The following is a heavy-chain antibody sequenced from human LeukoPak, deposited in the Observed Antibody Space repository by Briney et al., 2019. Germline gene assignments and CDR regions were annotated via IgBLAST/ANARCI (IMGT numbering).Heavy chain of an antibody. D-gene: IGHD3-22*01. J-gene: IGHJ4*02. Sequence: GGSLRLSCAASGFTFDDYGMSWVRQAPGKGLEWVSGINWNGGSTGYADSVKGRFTISRDNAENSLYLQMNSLRAEDTALYYCARERGYYYDSSGYSGYFDYWGQGTLVTVSS. CDR3: ARERGYYYDSSGYSGYFDY. CDR2: INWNGGST. V-gene: IGHV3-20*04. CDR1: GFTFDDYG.